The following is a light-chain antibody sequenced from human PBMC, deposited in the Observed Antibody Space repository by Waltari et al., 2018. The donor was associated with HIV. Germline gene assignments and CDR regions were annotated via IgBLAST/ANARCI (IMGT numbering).Light chain of an antibody. CDR1: SSNIGAGYD. CDR2: DDD. CDR3: GAWDSRLSAVL. J-gene: IGLJ2*01. V-gene: IGLV1-51*01. Sequence: QSVLTQPPSVSGAPGQRVTISCTGSSSNIGAGYDVHWYQQLPGTAPKLLIYDDDKRPSGIPDRFSGSKSGMSGTLGITGLQTGDEADYYCGAWDSRLSAVLFGGGTKLTVL.